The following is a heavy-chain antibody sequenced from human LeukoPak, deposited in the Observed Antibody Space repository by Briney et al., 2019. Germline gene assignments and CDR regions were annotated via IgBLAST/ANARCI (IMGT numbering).Heavy chain of an antibody. V-gene: IGHV1-18*04. J-gene: IGHJ5*02. CDR3: ARDLYRDSLPVSWFDP. Sequence: ASVKVSCKASGYTFTSYYMHWVRQAPGQGLEWMGWISDYNGNTNYAQKLQGRVTMTTDISTSTAYMELRSLRSDDTAVYYCARDLYRDSLPVSWFDPWGQGTLVTVSS. D-gene: IGHD4-11*01. CDR2: ISDYNGNT. CDR1: GYTFTSYY.